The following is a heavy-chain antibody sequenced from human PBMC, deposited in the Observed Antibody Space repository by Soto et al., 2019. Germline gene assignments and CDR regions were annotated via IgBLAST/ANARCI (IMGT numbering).Heavy chain of an antibody. J-gene: IGHJ2*01. V-gene: IGHV4-31*03. CDR3: ARVDPYSSSFENSNWYFDL. CDR1: GGSISSGGYY. D-gene: IGHD6-13*01. Sequence: QVQLQESGPGLVKPSQTLSLTCTVSGGSISSGGYYWSWIRQHPGKGLEWIGYIYYSGSTYYNPSLKSRVTISVDTSKNQFSLKLSSVTAADTAVYYCARVDPYSSSFENSNWYFDLWGRGTLVTVSS. CDR2: IYYSGST.